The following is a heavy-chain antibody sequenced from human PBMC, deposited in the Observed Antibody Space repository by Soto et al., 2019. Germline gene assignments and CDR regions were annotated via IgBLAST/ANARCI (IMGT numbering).Heavy chain of an antibody. CDR1: GFTFSNYA. CDR3: AKHIITFGGVIVHPYYFDY. J-gene: IGHJ4*02. V-gene: IGHV3-23*01. Sequence: EVQLLESGGGLVQPGGSLRLSCAASGFTFSNYAMSWVRQAPGKGLEWVSGISGSGGGTYSADSVKGRFTISRDNSKNTLHLQMNSLRADDTAVYYCAKHIITFGGVIVHPYYFDYWGQGNLVTVSS. D-gene: IGHD3-16*02. CDR2: ISGSGGGT.